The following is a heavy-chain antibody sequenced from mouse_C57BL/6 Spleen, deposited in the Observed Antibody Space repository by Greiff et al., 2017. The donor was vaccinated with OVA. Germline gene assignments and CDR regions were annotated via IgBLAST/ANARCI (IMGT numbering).Heavy chain of an antibody. CDR2: INTNNGGT. J-gene: IGHJ2*01. Sequence: VQLLQSGPELVKPGASVKISCTASGYTFTDYYMNWVQQSHGKSLEWIGDINTNNGGTSYTQKFKGKATLTVDKSSSTAYMELRSLTAEDTAIYYCARSYYGSPIDYWGQGTTLTVSS. D-gene: IGHD1-1*01. CDR1: GYTFTDYY. V-gene: IGHV1-26*01. CDR3: ARSYYGSPIDY.